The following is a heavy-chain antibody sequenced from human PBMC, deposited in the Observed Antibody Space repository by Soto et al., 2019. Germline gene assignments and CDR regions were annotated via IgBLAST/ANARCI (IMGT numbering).Heavy chain of an antibody. V-gene: IGHV1-8*02. Sequence: QVQLVQSGAELKKPGASVKVSCKASGYNFFNYDMNWVRQATGQGPEWIGWVNPNNGDTGYGVRFQGLVTLTTDISTTTAYMELTSLRLDDTAIYYCAKVSRRGSAIDFDYWGQGTLITVSS. CDR1: GYNFFNYD. D-gene: IGHD3-10*01. CDR2: VNPNNGDT. J-gene: IGHJ4*02. CDR3: AKVSRRGSAIDFDY.